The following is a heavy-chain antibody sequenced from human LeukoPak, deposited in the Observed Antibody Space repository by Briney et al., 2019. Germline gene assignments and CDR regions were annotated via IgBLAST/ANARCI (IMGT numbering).Heavy chain of an antibody. Sequence: SQTLSLTCTVSGGSISRGDYYWSWIRQPPGKGLEWIGYIYYSGSTYYNPSLKSRVAISVDTSKNQFSLKLSSVTAADTAVYYCARSKGFGDFYYWGQGTLVTVSS. D-gene: IGHD3-10*01. V-gene: IGHV4-30-4*01. CDR3: ARSKGFGDFYY. CDR2: IYYSGST. J-gene: IGHJ4*02. CDR1: GGSISRGDYY.